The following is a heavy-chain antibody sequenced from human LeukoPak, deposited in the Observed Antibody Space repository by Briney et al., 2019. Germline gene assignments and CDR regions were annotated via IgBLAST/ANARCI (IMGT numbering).Heavy chain of an antibody. CDR2: ISWNSGSI. J-gene: IGHJ4*02. CDR1: GFTFDDYA. Sequence: GGSLRLSRAASGFTFDDYAMRWVRQAPGKGLEWVSGISWNSGSIGYADSVKGRFTISRDNAKNSLYLQMNSLRAEDMALYYCAKDSGSAAYYFDYWGQGTLVTVSS. D-gene: IGHD1-26*01. V-gene: IGHV3-9*03. CDR3: AKDSGSAAYYFDY.